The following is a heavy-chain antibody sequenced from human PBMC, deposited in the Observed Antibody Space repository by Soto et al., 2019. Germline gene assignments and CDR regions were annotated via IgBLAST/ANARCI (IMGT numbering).Heavy chain of an antibody. CDR2: INHSGST. J-gene: IGHJ4*02. D-gene: IGHD2-15*01. V-gene: IGHV4-34*01. CDR1: GGSFSGYY. Sequence: SETLSLTCAVYGGSFSGYYWSWIRQPPGKGLEWIGEINHSGSTNYNPSLKSRVPISVDTSKNQFSLKLSSVTAADTAVSYCAVVVAATLDYWGQGTLVTVSS. CDR3: AVVVAATLDY.